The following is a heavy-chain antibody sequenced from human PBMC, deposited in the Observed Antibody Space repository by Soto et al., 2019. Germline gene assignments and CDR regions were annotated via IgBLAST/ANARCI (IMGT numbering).Heavy chain of an antibody. CDR3: AREIMAP. V-gene: IGHV1-8*01. CDR2: MSPDSGDT. D-gene: IGHD2-8*01. J-gene: IGHJ5*02. Sequence: QVQLVPSGAEVQKPGASVKVSCKASGYTISSYDINWVRQATGQGLEWMGWMSPDSGDTGYAPSFQGRVAMTRNISINTAYLELSSLTPEDTGVYYCAREIMAPWGQGTLVTVSS. CDR1: GYTISSYD.